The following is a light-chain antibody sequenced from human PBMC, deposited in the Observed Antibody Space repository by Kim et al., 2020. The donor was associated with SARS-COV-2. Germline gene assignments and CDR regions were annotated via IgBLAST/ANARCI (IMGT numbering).Light chain of an antibody. CDR1: SNDVGNHNL. CDR3: CSFRSGGTWV. Sequence: GQSITISCAGTSNDVGNHNLVSWYQQYPGEAPKLIIFEVSKRASGIHSHVSGSKSGDTASLTISGLQTEDEADYYCCSFRSGGTWVFGGGTKVTVL. V-gene: IGLV2-23*02. J-gene: IGLJ3*02. CDR2: EVS.